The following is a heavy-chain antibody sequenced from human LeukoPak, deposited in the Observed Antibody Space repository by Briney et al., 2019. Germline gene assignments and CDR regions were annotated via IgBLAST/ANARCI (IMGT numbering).Heavy chain of an antibody. V-gene: IGHV3-7*01. CDR3: ARGSGLELDDAFDI. Sequence: GGSLRLSCVASGFTFSSRDWMTWVRQAPGKGLEWVANIKQDGSEKNYVDSVKGRFTISRDNAKNSVDLQMNSLRVEDTAVYYCARGSGLELDDAFDIWGQGTMVTVSS. J-gene: IGHJ3*02. CDR1: GFTFSSRDW. CDR2: IKQDGSEK. D-gene: IGHD6-19*01.